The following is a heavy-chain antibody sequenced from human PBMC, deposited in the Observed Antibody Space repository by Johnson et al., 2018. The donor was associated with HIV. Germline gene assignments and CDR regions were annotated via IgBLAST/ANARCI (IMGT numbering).Heavy chain of an antibody. CDR2: IRYDGSNK. V-gene: IGHV3-30*02. CDR1: GFTFSSYA. Sequence: QVQLVESGGGVVQPGGSLRLSCAASGFTFSSYAMSWVRQAPGKGLEWVAFIRYDGSNKYYADSVKGRFTISRDNSKNTLYLQMNSLRAEDTAVYYCARVITEGGTRWAFDIWGQGTMVTVSS. D-gene: IGHD6-13*01. J-gene: IGHJ3*02. CDR3: ARVITEGGTRWAFDI.